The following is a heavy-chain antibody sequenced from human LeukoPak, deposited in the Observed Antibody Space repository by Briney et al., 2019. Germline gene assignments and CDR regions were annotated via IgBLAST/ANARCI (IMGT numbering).Heavy chain of an antibody. V-gene: IGHV4-39*07. J-gene: IGHJ4*02. D-gene: IGHD3-10*01. CDR1: GGSISSGGYY. CDR3: ARGKVLLWFGEAIYFDY. CDR2: IYYSGST. Sequence: PSETLSLTCNVSGGSISSGGYYWSWIRQPPGKGLEWIGSIYYSGSTYYNPSLKSRVTISVDTSKNQFSLKLSSVTAADTAVYYCARGKVLLWFGEAIYFDYWGQGTLVTVSS.